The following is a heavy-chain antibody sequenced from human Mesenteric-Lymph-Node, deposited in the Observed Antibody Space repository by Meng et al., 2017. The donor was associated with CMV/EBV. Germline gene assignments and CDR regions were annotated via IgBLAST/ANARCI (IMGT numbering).Heavy chain of an antibody. V-gene: IGHV4-39*01. CDR2: IYYSGNI. D-gene: IGHD3-10*01. J-gene: IGHJ5*02. CDR1: GDSIGISPYY. Sequence: TVSGDSIGISPYYWAWIRQSPGGGLEYIGNIYYSGNIQYNPSLKSRVTISVDTSTNQFSLKLSSVTAADTAMYYCARHLRYYYSGDFSWGQGTLVTVSS. CDR3: ARHLRYYYSGDFS.